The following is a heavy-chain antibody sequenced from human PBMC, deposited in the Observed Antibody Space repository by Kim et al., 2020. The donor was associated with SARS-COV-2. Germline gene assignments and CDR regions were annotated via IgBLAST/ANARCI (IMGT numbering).Heavy chain of an antibody. D-gene: IGHD6-13*01. J-gene: IGHJ4*02. CDR3: ARDREAGYSSSWNFDY. V-gene: IGHV1-46*01. Sequence: QKFQGGVTMTRDTSTSTVYMKLSSLRSEDTAVYYCARDREAGYSSSWNFDYWGQGTLVTVSS.